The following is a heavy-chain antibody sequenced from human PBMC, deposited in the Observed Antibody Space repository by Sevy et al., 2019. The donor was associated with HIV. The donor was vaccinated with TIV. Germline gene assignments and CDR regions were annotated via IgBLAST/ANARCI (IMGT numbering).Heavy chain of an antibody. CDR2: ISYDGSNK. D-gene: IGHD6-13*01. J-gene: IGHJ3*02. V-gene: IGHV3-30*18. CDR1: GFTFSSYG. Sequence: GGSLRLSCAASGFTFSSYGMHWVRQAPGKGLEWVAVISYDGSNKYYADSGKGRFTISRDNSKNTLYLQMNSLRAEDTAVYYCAKDLRSRSSWGGDAFDIWGQGTMVTVSS. CDR3: AKDLRSRSSWGGDAFDI.